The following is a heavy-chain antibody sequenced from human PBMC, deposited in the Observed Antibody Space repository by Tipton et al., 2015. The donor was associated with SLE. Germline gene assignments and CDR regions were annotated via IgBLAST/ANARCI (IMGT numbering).Heavy chain of an antibody. CDR3: ARHNTLYGSGSYYAYYFDY. D-gene: IGHD3-10*01. J-gene: IGHJ4*02. CDR1: GGSISSCY. CDR2: IYYSGST. Sequence: TLSLTCTVSGGSISSCYWSWIRQPPGKGLEWIGYIYYSGSTNYNPSLKSRVTISVDTSKNQFSLKLSSVTAADTAVYYCARHNTLYGSGSYYAYYFDYWGQGTLVTVSS. V-gene: IGHV4-59*08.